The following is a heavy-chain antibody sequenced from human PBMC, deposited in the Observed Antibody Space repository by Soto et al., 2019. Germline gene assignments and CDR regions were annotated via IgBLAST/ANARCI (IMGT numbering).Heavy chain of an antibody. CDR3: ARGQQLGHSYYYYGMDV. CDR1: GYTFTSYG. D-gene: IGHD6-13*01. J-gene: IGHJ6*02. Sequence: ASVKVSCKASGYTFTSYGISWVRQAPGQGLEWMGWINPCGGNTSYAQKFQGRVTMTRDTSTSTVYMELSSLRSEDTAVYYCARGQQLGHSYYYYGMDVWGQGTTVTVSS. CDR2: INPCGGNT. V-gene: IGHV1-18*01.